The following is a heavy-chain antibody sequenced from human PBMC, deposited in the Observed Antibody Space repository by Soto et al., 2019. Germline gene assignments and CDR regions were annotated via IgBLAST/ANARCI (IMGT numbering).Heavy chain of an antibody. CDR3: ARGGDMPYYFDY. CDR1: GGTIISNNW. CDR2: IHHGGSI. J-gene: IGHJ4*02. V-gene: IGHV4-4*02. Sequence: SETLSLTCAVSGGTIISNNWWSWVRQPPGKGLEWIGEIHHGGSINYNPSLKSRVTISVDKSKNQFSLKLSSVTAADTAVYYCARGGDMPYYFDYWGQGTLVTVS. D-gene: IGHD3-16*01.